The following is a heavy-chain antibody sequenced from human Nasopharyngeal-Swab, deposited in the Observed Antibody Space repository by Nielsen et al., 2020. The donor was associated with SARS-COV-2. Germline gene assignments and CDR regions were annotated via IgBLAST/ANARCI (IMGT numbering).Heavy chain of an antibody. J-gene: IGHJ4*02. CDR3: AKAPDILTGYYDY. Sequence: GESLKISCAASGFTFSSYAMSWVRQAPGKGLEWVSAISGSGGSTYYADSVKGRFTISRDNSKNTLYLQMNSLRAEDTVVYYCAKAPDILTGYYDYWGQGTLVTVSS. CDR2: ISGSGGST. CDR1: GFTFSSYA. V-gene: IGHV3-23*01. D-gene: IGHD3-9*01.